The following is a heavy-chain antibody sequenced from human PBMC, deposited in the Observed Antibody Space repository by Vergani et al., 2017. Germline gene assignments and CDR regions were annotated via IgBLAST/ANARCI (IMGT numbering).Heavy chain of an antibody. D-gene: IGHD5-18*01. CDR2: ISSSGGTI. J-gene: IGHJ4*02. CDR1: GFTFSSYA. V-gene: IGHV3-48*03. CDR3: ARDGNNYGTTFDY. Sequence: EVQLVESGGGLVKPGGSLRLSCAASGFTFSSYAMNWVRQAPGKGLEWVSYISSSGGTIYYADSVKGRFTISRDNAKNSLYLQMNSLGAEDTAVYYCARDGNNYGTTFDYWGQGTLVTVSS.